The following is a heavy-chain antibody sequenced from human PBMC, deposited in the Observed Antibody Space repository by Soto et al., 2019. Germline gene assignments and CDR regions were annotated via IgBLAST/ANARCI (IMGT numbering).Heavy chain of an antibody. J-gene: IGHJ5*02. Sequence: PSETLSLTCTVSGGSISSGGYYWSWIRQHPGKGLEWIGYIYYSGSTYYNPSLKSRVTISVDTSKNQFSLRLSSVTAADTAVYYCAIEGPDIVVVPAASGPYNNWFDPWGQGTLVTVSS. CDR1: GGSISSGGYY. V-gene: IGHV4-31*03. CDR2: IYYSGST. D-gene: IGHD2-2*01. CDR3: AIEGPDIVVVPAASGPYNNWFDP.